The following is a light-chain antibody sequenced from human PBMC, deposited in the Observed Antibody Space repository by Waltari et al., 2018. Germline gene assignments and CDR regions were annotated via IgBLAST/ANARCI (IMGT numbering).Light chain of an antibody. J-gene: IGKJ1*01. V-gene: IGKV3-15*01. CDR3: QQYNNWWT. Sequence: EIVMTQSPATLSVSPGERATLSCRASQSVSSNLAWYQQKPGQAPRLLIYGASTRATGIPARFSGRWSGTEFTLTISSLQSEDFAVYYCQQYNNWWTFGQGTKVEIK. CDR2: GAS. CDR1: QSVSSN.